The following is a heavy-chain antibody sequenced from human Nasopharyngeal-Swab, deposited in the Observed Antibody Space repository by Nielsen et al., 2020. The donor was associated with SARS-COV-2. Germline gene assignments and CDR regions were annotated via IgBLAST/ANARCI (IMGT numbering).Heavy chain of an antibody. Sequence: SVKVSCKASGYTFTRYYMHWVRQAPGQGLEWMGIINPSGGSTSYAQKFQGRVTMTRDTSTSTVYMELSSLRSEDTAVYYCARGSSRESSSSWGFSFDPWGQGTLVTVSS. D-gene: IGHD6-13*01. V-gene: IGHV1-46*01. CDR1: GYTFTRYY. CDR3: ARGSSRESSSSWGFSFDP. CDR2: INPSGGST. J-gene: IGHJ5*02.